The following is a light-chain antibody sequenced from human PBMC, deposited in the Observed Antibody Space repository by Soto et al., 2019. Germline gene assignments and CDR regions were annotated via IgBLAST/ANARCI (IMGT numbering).Light chain of an antibody. CDR2: GSS. J-gene: IGKJ1*01. V-gene: IGKV3-20*01. Sequence: EIVLTQSPGTLSLSPGERATLSCRASQNVASSYLAWYQQKPGQAPRLLIYGSSIRGAGIPDRISGSGSGTDFTLTISRLDPEDFAVYFCQQYGSSPRTFGQGTKVDIK. CDR3: QQYGSSPRT. CDR1: QNVASSY.